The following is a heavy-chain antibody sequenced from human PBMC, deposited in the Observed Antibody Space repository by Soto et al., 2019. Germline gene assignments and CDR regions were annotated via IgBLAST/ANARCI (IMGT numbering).Heavy chain of an antibody. CDR2: IYPGDSDT. CDR3: ARTKNGAPEWKGYSSSWYSDY. Sequence: GESLKISCKGSGYSFTSYWIGWVRQMPGKGLEWMGIIYPGDSDTRYSPSFQGQVTISADKSISTAYLQWSSLKASDTAMYYCARTKNGAPEWKGYSSSWYSDYWGQGTLVTVSS. V-gene: IGHV5-51*01. J-gene: IGHJ4*02. D-gene: IGHD6-13*01. CDR1: GYSFTSYW.